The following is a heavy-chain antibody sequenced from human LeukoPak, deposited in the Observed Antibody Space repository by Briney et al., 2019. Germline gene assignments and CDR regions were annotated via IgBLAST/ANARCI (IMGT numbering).Heavy chain of an antibody. Sequence: SVKVSCKASGGTFSSYAISWVRQAPGQGLEWMGGIIPIFGTANYAQKFQGRVTITADESTSTAYMELSSLRSEDTAVYYCARDCSSTSCYGGLDYWGQGTLVTVSS. D-gene: IGHD2-2*01. J-gene: IGHJ4*02. V-gene: IGHV1-69*13. CDR2: IIPIFGTA. CDR3: ARDCSSTSCYGGLDY. CDR1: GGTFSSYA.